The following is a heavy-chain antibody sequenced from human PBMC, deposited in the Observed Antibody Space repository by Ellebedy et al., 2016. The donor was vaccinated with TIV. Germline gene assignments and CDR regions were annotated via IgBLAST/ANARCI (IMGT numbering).Heavy chain of an antibody. V-gene: IGHV1-24*01. CDR1: GYTLTELS. CDR3: ATRDILTGYFDY. CDR2: FDPEDGET. Sequence: ASVKVSCXVSGYTLTELSMNWVRQAPGKGLEWMGGFDPEDGETIYAQKFQGRVTMTEDTSTDTAYMELSSLRSEDTAVYYCATRDILTGYFDYWGQGTLVTVSS. D-gene: IGHD3-9*01. J-gene: IGHJ4*02.